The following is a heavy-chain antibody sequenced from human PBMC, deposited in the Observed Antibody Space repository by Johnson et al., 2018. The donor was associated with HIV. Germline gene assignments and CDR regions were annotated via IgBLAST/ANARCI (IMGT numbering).Heavy chain of an antibody. J-gene: IGHJ3*02. Sequence: VQLVESGGGLVQPGGSLRLSCAASGFTVSSNYMSWVRQAPGKGLEWVSVIYSGGSTYYADSVKGRFTISSDNSKNTLYLQMNSLRAEDTAVYYCARSPEGDAFDIWGQGTMVTVSS. V-gene: IGHV3-66*02. CDR2: IYSGGST. CDR3: ARSPEGDAFDI. CDR1: GFTVSSNY.